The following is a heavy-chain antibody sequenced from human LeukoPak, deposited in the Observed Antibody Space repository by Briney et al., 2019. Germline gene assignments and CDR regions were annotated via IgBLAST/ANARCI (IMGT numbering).Heavy chain of an antibody. CDR1: GFTFSSYA. J-gene: IGHJ4*02. D-gene: IGHD1-26*01. CDR3: ASSGSYWEYYFDY. V-gene: IGHV3-64*01. Sequence: PGGSLRLSCAASGFTFSSYAMHWVRQAPGKGLEYVSAISSNGGSTYYANSVKGRFTISRDNSKNTLYLQMGSLRAEDMAVYYCASSGSYWEYYFDYWGQGTLVTVSS. CDR2: ISSNGGST.